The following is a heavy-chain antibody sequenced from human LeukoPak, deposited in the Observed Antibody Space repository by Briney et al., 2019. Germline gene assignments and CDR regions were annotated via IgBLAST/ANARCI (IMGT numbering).Heavy chain of an antibody. J-gene: IGHJ4*02. Sequence: GGSLRLSCAGSGFTFSSYAMSWVRQAPGKGLEWVSSITGSGGRKYYADSVKGRFTISRDNSKNTLYPQMNSLRADETAVYYCASRPGADIGPLDYWGQGTLVSVSS. CDR1: GFTFSSYA. V-gene: IGHV3-23*01. CDR3: ASRPGADIGPLDY. D-gene: IGHD2-2*01. CDR2: ITGSGGRK.